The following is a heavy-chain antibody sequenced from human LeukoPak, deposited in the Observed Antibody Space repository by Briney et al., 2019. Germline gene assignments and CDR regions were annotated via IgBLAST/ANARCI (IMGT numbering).Heavy chain of an antibody. D-gene: IGHD3-22*01. V-gene: IGHV4-61*02. CDR2: MSTSGST. Sequence: SQTLSLTCTVSGGSISSGSYYWSWIRQPAGKGLEWIGRMSTSGSTNYNPSLKSRVTISVDTSKNQFSLKLSSVTAADTAVYYCARLKYYYDSSGYRAEYFQHWGQGTLVTVSS. CDR1: GGSISSGSYY. CDR3: ARLKYYYDSSGYRAEYFQH. J-gene: IGHJ1*01.